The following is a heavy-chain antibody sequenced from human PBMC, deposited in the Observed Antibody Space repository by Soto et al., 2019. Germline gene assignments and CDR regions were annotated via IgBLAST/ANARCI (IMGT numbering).Heavy chain of an antibody. Sequence: EVQLLESGGGLVQPGGSLRLSCAASGFTISSYSMNWVRQAPGKGLEWVSVISGSGGKTDYAESVKGRFTISRDKSENTVFLDMNSLRVEDTAVYYCVKGLGLIPSDNSGWYGGDAFDIWGQGTIVTVSS. V-gene: IGHV3-23*01. D-gene: IGHD6-19*01. J-gene: IGHJ3*02. CDR1: GFTISSYS. CDR3: VKGLGLIPSDNSGWYGGDAFDI. CDR2: ISGSGGKT.